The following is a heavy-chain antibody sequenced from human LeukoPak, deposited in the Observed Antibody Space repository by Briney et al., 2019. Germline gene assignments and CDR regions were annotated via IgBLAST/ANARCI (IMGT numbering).Heavy chain of an antibody. V-gene: IGHV1-69*13. CDR1: GGTFSSYA. Sequence: ASVKVSCKASGGTFSSYAISWVRQAPGQGLEWMGGIIPIFGTANYAQKFQGRVTITADESTSTAYMELSSLRSENTAVYYCARPSFKKDYYGMDVWGQGTTVTVSS. J-gene: IGHJ6*02. CDR2: IIPIFGTA. CDR3: ARPSFKKDYYGMDV.